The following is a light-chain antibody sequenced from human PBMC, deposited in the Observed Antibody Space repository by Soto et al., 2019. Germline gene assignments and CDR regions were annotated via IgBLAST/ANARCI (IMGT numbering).Light chain of an antibody. CDR1: QSVSSTY. Sequence: EIVLTQSPGTLSLSPGERATLSCRASQSVSSTYLAWYQQKPGQAPRRLIYGASSRATGIPDRLSGSGSGTDFTLTISRLESEDFAVYYCQQYGSSPLTFGGWTKVEIK. J-gene: IGKJ4*01. V-gene: IGKV3-20*01. CDR2: GAS. CDR3: QQYGSSPLT.